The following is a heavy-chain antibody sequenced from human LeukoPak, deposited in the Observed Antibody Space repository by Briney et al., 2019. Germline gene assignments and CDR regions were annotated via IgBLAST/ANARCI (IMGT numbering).Heavy chain of an antibody. CDR1: GFTFSSFG. CDR3: GGSVVVIPGAMDV. CDR2: IRYDGSNK. V-gene: IGHV3-30*02. J-gene: IGHJ6*03. D-gene: IGHD2-2*01. Sequence: GRSLRLSCAASGFTFSSFGMHWVRQAPGKGLEWVAFIRYDGSNKYHADSVKGRFTISRDNSKNTLYLQMNSLRAEDTAVYYCGGSVVVIPGAMDVWGKGTTVTVSS.